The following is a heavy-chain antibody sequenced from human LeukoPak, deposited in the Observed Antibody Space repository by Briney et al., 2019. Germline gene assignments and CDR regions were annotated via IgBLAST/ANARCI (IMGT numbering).Heavy chain of an antibody. CDR1: GFTFSSYA. CDR3: AKMGGDYGGLDY. V-gene: IGHV3-23*01. Sequence: GGSLRLSCAASGFTFSSYAISWVRQAPGKGLEWVSAISGSGGSTYYADSVKGRFTISRDNSKNTLYLQMNSLRAEDTAVYYCAKMGGDYGGLDYWGQGTLVTVSS. J-gene: IGHJ4*02. CDR2: ISGSGGST. D-gene: IGHD4-17*01.